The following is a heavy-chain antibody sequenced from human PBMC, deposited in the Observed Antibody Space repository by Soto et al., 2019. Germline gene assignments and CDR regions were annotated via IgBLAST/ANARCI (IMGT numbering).Heavy chain of an antibody. Sequence: SETLSLTCTVSGGSISSGGYYWSWIRQHPGKGLEWIGYIYYSGSTYYNPSLKSRVTISVDTSKNQFSLKLSSVTAADTAVYYCARDVVVTATPPDYYYYYGMDVWGQGTTVTVSS. CDR2: IYYSGST. J-gene: IGHJ6*02. CDR3: ARDVVVTATPPDYYYYYGMDV. D-gene: IGHD2-21*02. V-gene: IGHV4-31*03. CDR1: GGSISSGGYY.